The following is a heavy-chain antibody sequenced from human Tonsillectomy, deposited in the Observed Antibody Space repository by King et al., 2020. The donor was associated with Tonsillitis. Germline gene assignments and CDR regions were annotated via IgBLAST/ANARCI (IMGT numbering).Heavy chain of an antibody. CDR2: ISGSGGSS. CDR1: GFTFSSYA. Sequence: VQLVESGGGLVQPGGSLRLSCAASGFTFSSYAMSWVRQAPGKGLEWVSAISGSGGSSYYADSVKGRFTISRDNSKNTLYLQMNSLRAEDTAVYYCAKNQLGSSWWLTPRAFCIWGQGTMVTGPS. V-gene: IGHV3-23*04. CDR3: AKNQLGSSWWLTPRAFCI. J-gene: IGHJ3*02. D-gene: IGHD6-19*01.